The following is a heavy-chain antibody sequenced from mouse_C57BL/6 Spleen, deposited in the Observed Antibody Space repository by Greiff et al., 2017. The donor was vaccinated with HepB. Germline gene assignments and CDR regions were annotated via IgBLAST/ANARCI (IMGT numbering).Heavy chain of an antibody. J-gene: IGHJ2*01. CDR3: AGDPYYFDY. V-gene: IGHV1-82*01. CDR2: IYPGDGDT. Sequence: VKLMESGPELVKPGASVKISCKASGYAFSSSWMNWVKQRPGKGLEWIGRIYPGDGDTNYNGKFKGKATLTADKSSSTAYMQLSSLTSEDSAVYFCAGDPYYFDYWGQGTTLTVSS. CDR1: GYAFSSSW.